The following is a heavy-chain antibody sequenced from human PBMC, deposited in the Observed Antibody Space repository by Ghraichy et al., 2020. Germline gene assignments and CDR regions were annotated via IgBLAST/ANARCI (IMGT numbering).Heavy chain of an antibody. V-gene: IGHV4-39*01. CDR1: GGSISSSSYY. CDR3: VAGDVSFDI. J-gene: IGHJ3*02. D-gene: IGHD6-19*01. Sequence: SETLSLTCTVSGGSISSSSYYLGWIRQPPGKGLEWIGSIYYSGSTYYNPSLKSRVTISVDTSKNQFSLKLSSVTAADTAVYSAVAGDVSFDIWGQGTMVTVSS. CDR2: IYYSGST.